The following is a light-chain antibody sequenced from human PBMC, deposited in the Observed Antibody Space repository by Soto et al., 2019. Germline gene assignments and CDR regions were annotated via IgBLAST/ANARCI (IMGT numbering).Light chain of an antibody. J-gene: IGKJ5*01. Sequence: EIVLTQSPGTLSLSPGERATLSCRASQSVSSSYLAWYQQKPGQAPRLLLYGASSRATGIPDRFSGSGFGTDFTLTISRLEPEDFAVYYCQQYGSSPPGITFGQGTRLEIK. CDR1: QSVSSSY. CDR3: QQYGSSPPGIT. CDR2: GAS. V-gene: IGKV3-20*01.